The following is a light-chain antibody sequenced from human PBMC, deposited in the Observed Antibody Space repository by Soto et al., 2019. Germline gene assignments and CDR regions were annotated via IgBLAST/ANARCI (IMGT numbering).Light chain of an antibody. Sequence: DIQMTQSPSTLSASVGYRVTITCRASQSISSWLAWYQQKPGKAPKLLIYKASSLESGVPSRFSGSGSGTEFTLTISSLQPDDFATYYCQHGTFGQGTKVELK. CDR2: KAS. CDR1: QSISSW. V-gene: IGKV1-5*03. CDR3: QHGT. J-gene: IGKJ1*01.